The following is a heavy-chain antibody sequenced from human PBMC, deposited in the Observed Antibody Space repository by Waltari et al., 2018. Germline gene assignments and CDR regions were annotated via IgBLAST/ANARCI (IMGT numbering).Heavy chain of an antibody. CDR3: ATRRRWELLRGFDP. CDR2: INPNSGET. CDR1: GYTFTGYY. D-gene: IGHD1-26*01. Sequence: QVQLVQSGAEVKKPGASVKVSCKASGYTFTGYYMHWVRQAPGQGLEWMGRINPNSGETIYAQKFQGRVTMTEDTSTDTAYMELSSLRSEDTAVYYCATRRRWELLRGFDPWGQGTLVTVSS. V-gene: IGHV1-2*06. J-gene: IGHJ5*02.